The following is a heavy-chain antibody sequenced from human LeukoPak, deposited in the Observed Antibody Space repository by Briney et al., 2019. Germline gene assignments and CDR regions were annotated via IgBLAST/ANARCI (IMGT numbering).Heavy chain of an antibody. V-gene: IGHV1-8*01. J-gene: IGHJ4*02. CDR2: MSPNSGDT. CDR3: ARGPPNWGYDY. Sequence: ASVKVSCKASGYTFTSYDFNWVRQASGQRPEWMGWMSPNSGDTGYAQKFQDRVTMTRNTSISTAYMELSSLRSDDTAVYYCARGPPNWGYDYWGPGTLVTVSS. CDR1: GYTFTSYD. D-gene: IGHD7-27*01.